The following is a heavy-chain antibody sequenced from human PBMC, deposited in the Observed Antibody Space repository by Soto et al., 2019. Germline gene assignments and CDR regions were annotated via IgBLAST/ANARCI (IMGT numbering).Heavy chain of an antibody. CDR1: GFTFSSYG. J-gene: IGHJ3*02. CDR3: AKPTDYGDYDDAFDI. CDR2: ISYDGSNK. D-gene: IGHD4-17*01. V-gene: IGHV3-30*18. Sequence: GGSLRLSCAASGFTFSSYGMHWVRQAPGKGLEWVAVISYDGSNKYYADSVKGRFTISRDNSKNTLYLQMNSLRAEDTAVYYCAKPTDYGDYDDAFDIWGQGTMVTVSS.